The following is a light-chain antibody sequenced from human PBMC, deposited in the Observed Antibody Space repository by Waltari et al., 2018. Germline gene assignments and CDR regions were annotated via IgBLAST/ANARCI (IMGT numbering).Light chain of an antibody. CDR3: QQLNSYPLT. Sequence: DIQLTQSPSFLSASVRDRVTITCRARQGISNYLAWYQQKPGKAPKLLIYSASNLQSGVPSRFSGSGSGTEFSLTISSLQPEDFATYYCQQLNSYPLTFGGGTKVEIK. CDR2: SAS. J-gene: IGKJ4*01. V-gene: IGKV1-9*01. CDR1: QGISNY.